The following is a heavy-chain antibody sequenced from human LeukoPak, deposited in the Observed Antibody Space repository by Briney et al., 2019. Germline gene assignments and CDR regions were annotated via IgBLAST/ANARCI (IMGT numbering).Heavy chain of an antibody. D-gene: IGHD3-10*01. J-gene: IGHJ3*02. V-gene: IGHV4-59*01. Sequence: PSETLSLTCTVSGGSISSYYWIWIRQPPGKGLEGIGYIYYSGSTNYNPSLKSRVTISVDTSKNQFSLKLSSVTAADTAVYYCARTTNYGGPHSFDIWGQGTMVTVSS. CDR2: IYYSGST. CDR3: ARTTNYGGPHSFDI. CDR1: GGSISSYY.